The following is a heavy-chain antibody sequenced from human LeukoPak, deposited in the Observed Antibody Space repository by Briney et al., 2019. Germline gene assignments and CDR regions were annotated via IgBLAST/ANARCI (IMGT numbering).Heavy chain of an antibody. V-gene: IGHV3-7*01. CDR2: IKQDGSEK. CDR3: ARACSGGSCYSGPGMDV. J-gene: IGHJ6*02. Sequence: PGGSLRLSCAASGFTFSNAWMSWVRQAAGKGLEWVANIKQDGSEKNYVDSVKGRFTISRDDSKNTLYLQMNSLRAEDTAVYYCARACSGGSCYSGPGMDVWGQGTTVTVSS. CDR1: GFTFSNAW. D-gene: IGHD2-15*01.